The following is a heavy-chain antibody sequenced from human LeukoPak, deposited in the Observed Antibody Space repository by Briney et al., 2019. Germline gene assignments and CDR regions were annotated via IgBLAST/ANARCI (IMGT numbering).Heavy chain of an antibody. V-gene: IGHV1-2*02. CDR1: GYTFTGYY. CDR3: ARGRCSSTSCHGAFDI. D-gene: IGHD2-2*01. CDR2: INPNSGGT. Sequence: ASVKVSCKASGYTFTGYYMHWVRQAPGQGLEWMGWINPNSGGTNYAQKFQGRVTMTRDTSISTAYMELSRLRSDDTAVHYCARGRCSSTSCHGAFDIWGQGTMVTVSS. J-gene: IGHJ3*02.